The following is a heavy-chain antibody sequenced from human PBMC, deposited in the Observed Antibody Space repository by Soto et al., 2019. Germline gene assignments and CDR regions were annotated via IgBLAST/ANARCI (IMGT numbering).Heavy chain of an antibody. V-gene: IGHV1-69*13. CDR3: GRDYVWGSHRYTGLNY. J-gene: IGHJ4*02. CDR1: GGTFSSFP. D-gene: IGHD3-16*02. CDR2: IIPIFGTT. Sequence: SVKVSCKASGGTFSSFPISWVRQAPGQGLEWMGGIIPIFGTTNYAQKFQARVAITADESTSTVYMELSSLRSDDTAVYYCGRDYVWGSHRYTGLNYWGQGTLVTVSS.